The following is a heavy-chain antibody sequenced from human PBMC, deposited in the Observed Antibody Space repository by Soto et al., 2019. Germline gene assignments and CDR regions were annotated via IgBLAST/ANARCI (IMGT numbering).Heavy chain of an antibody. V-gene: IGHV1-2*04. CDR3: ARESDSGSLGAFDI. CDR2: INPNSGGT. Sequence: ASVKVSCKASGYTFTGYYMHWVRQAPGQGLEWMGWINPNSGGTNYAQKFQGWVTMTRDTSISTAYMELSRLRSDDTAVYHCARESDSGSLGAFDIWGQGTMVTVSS. J-gene: IGHJ3*02. D-gene: IGHD1-26*01. CDR1: GYTFTGYY.